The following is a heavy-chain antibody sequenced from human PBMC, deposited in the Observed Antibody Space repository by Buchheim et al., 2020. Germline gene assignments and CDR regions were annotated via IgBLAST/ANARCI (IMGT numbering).Heavy chain of an antibody. CDR1: GFSFSSYA. V-gene: IGHV3-23*04. D-gene: IGHD6-19*01. J-gene: IGHJ4*02. Sequence: EVLLVESGGGLVQPGGSMRLSCAASGFSFSSYAVIWVRQAPGKGLEWVSSIGNSGTTSEYGDAVKGRFTISRDSSKHTMDLQMNSLRVEDTAIYYCARYGRGWYYLDSWGQGTL. CDR3: ARYGRGWYYLDS. CDR2: IGNSGTTS.